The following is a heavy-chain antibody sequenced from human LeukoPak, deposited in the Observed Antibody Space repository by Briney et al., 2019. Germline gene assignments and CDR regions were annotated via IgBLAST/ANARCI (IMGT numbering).Heavy chain of an antibody. D-gene: IGHD3-22*01. CDR2: IYTSGST. J-gene: IGHJ3*02. CDR3: ARDPNTYYYDSSGYYGDAFDT. Sequence: SETLSLTCTVSGGSISSYYWSWIRQPAGKGLEWIGRIYTSGSTNYNPSLKSRVTMSVDTSKNQFSLKLSSVTAADTAVYYCARDPNTYYYDSSGYYGDAFDTWGQGTMVTVSS. V-gene: IGHV4-4*07. CDR1: GGSISSYY.